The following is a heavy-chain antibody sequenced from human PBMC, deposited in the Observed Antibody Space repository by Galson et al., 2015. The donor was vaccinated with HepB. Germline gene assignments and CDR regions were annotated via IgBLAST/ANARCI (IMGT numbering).Heavy chain of an antibody. Sequence: SVKVSCKASGGTFSSYAISWVRQAPGQGLEWMGRIIPILGIANYAQKFQGRVTITADKSTSTAYMELSSLRSEDTAVYYCARALREWLLYHHNDAFDIWGQGTMVTVSS. J-gene: IGHJ3*02. V-gene: IGHV1-69*04. CDR1: GGTFSSYA. D-gene: IGHD3-3*01. CDR3: ARALREWLLYHHNDAFDI. CDR2: IIPILGIA.